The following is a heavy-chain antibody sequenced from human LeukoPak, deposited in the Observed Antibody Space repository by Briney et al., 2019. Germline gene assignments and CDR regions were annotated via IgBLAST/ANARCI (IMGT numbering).Heavy chain of an antibody. J-gene: IGHJ4*02. CDR3: ARDHQHFPDY. V-gene: IGHV4-4*07. CDR2: IYTSVRT. Sequence: SETLSLTCTVSGGFISSYYGSWIRQPAGKGLEWIGRIYTSVRTNYSPSRKSRVTMSVAPSKNQFSLKPTSVPAADTAVYYCARDHQHFPDYWGPGTPVTVSS. CDR1: GGFISSYY.